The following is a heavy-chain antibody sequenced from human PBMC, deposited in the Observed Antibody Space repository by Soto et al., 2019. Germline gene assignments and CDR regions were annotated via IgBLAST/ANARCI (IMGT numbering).Heavy chain of an antibody. J-gene: IGHJ3*02. D-gene: IGHD3-22*01. V-gene: IGHV3-48*03. CDR3: ASRENYYDSSGQYNI. Sequence: GGSLRLSCAASGFTFSSYEMNWFRQAPGKGLEWVSYISSGGSTIYYADSVKGRFTISRDNAKNSLYLQMNSLRAEDTAIYYCASRENYYDSSGQYNIWGQGTMVTVSS. CDR2: ISSGGSTI. CDR1: GFTFSSYE.